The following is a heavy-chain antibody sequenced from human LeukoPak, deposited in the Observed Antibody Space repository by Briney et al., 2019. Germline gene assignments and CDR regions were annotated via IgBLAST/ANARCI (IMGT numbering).Heavy chain of an antibody. CDR3: AGDSHGTYYYDSSGSLDY. CDR2: ISAYNGNT. J-gene: IGHJ4*02. Sequence: GASVKVSCKASGYTCTSYGISWVRQAPGQGLEWMGWISAYNGNTNYAQKLQGRVTMTTDTSTSTAYMELRSLRSDDTAVYYCAGDSHGTYYYDSSGSLDYWGQGTLVTVSS. D-gene: IGHD3-22*01. V-gene: IGHV1-18*01. CDR1: GYTCTSYG.